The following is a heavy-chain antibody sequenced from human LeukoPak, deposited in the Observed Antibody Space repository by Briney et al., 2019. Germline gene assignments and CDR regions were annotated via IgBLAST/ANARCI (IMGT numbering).Heavy chain of an antibody. Sequence: KPSETLSLTCAVYGGSFSGYYWSWIRQPSGKGLEWIGEINHSGSTNYNPSLKSRVTISVDTSKNQFSLKLSSVTAADTAVYYCARAFRPGIAAAGTRKYWFDPWGQGTPVTVSS. CDR2: INHSGST. J-gene: IGHJ5*02. D-gene: IGHD6-13*01. V-gene: IGHV4-34*01. CDR1: GGSFSGYY. CDR3: ARAFRPGIAAAGTRKYWFDP.